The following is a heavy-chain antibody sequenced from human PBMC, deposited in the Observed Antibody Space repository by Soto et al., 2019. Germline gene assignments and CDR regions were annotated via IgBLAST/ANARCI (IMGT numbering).Heavy chain of an antibody. V-gene: IGHV3-23*01. CDR2: VSGSGGST. D-gene: IGHD3-10*01. CDR1: GFTFSSYA. J-gene: IGHJ6*02. Sequence: GGSLRLSCAASGFTFSSYAMTWVRQAPGKGLEWVSAVSGSGGSTYYADSVKGRFTISRDNSKNTLYLQMNSLRADDTAVYYCAKGSFILFRGVIITSSSKYYYYGMDVWGQGTTVTVSS. CDR3: AKGSFILFRGVIITSSSKYYYYGMDV.